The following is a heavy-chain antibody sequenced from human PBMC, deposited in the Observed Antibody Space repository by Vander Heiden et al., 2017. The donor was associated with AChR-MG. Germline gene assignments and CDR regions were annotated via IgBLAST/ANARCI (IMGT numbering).Heavy chain of an antibody. CDR3: ARAGVSLYYYGMDV. CDR1: GFTVSSNY. D-gene: IGHD3-10*01. Sequence: EVQLVETGGGLIQPGGSLRLSCAASGFTVSSNYMSWVRQAPGKGLEWFSVIYSGGSTYYADSVKGRFTISRDNSKNTLYLQMNSLRAEDTAVYYCARAGVSLYYYGMDVWGQGTTVTVSS. J-gene: IGHJ6*02. CDR2: IYSGGST. V-gene: IGHV3-53*02.